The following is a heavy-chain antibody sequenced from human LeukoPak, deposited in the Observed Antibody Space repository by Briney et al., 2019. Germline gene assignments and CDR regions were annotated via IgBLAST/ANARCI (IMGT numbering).Heavy chain of an antibody. Sequence: SETLSLTCTVSGGSISSSNYYWVWIRQPPGKGLEWIGNIYHSGSTYYNPSLKSRVTISADTSKNQFSLKLSSVTAADTAVYYCARRKVAGPNPVDYWGQGILVTVSS. CDR3: ARRKVAGPNPVDY. CDR1: GGSISSSNYY. J-gene: IGHJ4*02. V-gene: IGHV4-39*01. D-gene: IGHD6-19*01. CDR2: IYHSGST.